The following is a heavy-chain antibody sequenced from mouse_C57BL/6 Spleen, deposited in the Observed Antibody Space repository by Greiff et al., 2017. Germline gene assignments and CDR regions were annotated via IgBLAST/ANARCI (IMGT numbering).Heavy chain of an antibody. D-gene: IGHD3-2*02. CDR3: ATSSGPLYAMDY. Sequence: QVQLQQPGAELVKPGASVKMSCKASGYTFTTYPIEWMKQNHGKSLEWIGNFHPYNDDTKYNEKFKGKATLTVEKSSSTVYLELSRITSDDSAVYYCATSSGPLYAMDYWGQGTSVTVSS. V-gene: IGHV1-47*01. J-gene: IGHJ4*01. CDR1: GYTFTTYP. CDR2: FHPYNDDT.